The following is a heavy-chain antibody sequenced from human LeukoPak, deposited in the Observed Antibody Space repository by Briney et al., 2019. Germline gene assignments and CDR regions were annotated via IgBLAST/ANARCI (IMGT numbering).Heavy chain of an antibody. J-gene: IGHJ5*02. CDR2: TYYRSKWHN. D-gene: IGHD2-2*01. Sequence: SQTLSLTCAISGDSVSSDSAAWNWIRQSPSRGLEWLGRTYYRSKWHNDYAESVKSRVTINPDTSKNQFSLHLNSVTPEDTAVYYCARRLTQYDCFDPWGQGILVTVSS. V-gene: IGHV6-1*01. CDR1: GDSVSSDSAA. CDR3: ARRLTQYDCFDP.